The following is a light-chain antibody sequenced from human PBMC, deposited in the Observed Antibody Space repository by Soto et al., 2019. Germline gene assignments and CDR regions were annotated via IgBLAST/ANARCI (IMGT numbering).Light chain of an antibody. CDR1: QRVNDF. V-gene: IGKV3-11*01. CDR3: QQRSSGPPS. CDR2: DVS. J-gene: IGKJ3*01. Sequence: EIVLTQSPATLYLSPGERATLSCRASQRVNDFLAWYQQKPGQAPRLLIYDVSDRATGIPTRFSGSGSGTDFTLTITSLGLEDFAFYYCQQRSSGPPSSAPGTKVD.